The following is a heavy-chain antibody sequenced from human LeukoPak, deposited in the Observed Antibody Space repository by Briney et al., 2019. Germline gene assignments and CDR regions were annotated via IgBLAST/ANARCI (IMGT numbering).Heavy chain of an antibody. Sequence: PGGSLRLSCAASGFTFSSYSMNWVRQAPGKGLEWVSYISSSSSTIYYADSVKGRFTISRDNAKNSLYLQMNSLRAEDTAVYYCARDPHYYDSSGNTVDYWGQGTLVTVSS. J-gene: IGHJ4*02. D-gene: IGHD3-22*01. CDR3: ARDPHYYDSSGNTVDY. CDR1: GFTFSSYS. V-gene: IGHV3-48*04. CDR2: ISSSSSTI.